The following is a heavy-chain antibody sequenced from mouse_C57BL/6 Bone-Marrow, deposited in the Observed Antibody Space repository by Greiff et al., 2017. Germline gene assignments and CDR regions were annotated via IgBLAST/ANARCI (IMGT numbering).Heavy chain of an antibody. D-gene: IGHD1-1*01. CDR1: EYAFPSHD. J-gene: IGHJ4*01. V-gene: IGHV5-2*01. CDR3: AIITT. CDR2: INSYGGST. Sequence: EVKLVESGGGLVQPGESLKLSCESNEYAFPSHDMSWVRKTPEQRLELVAAINSYGGSTYYPDTMKRRFTISRDNTKKTMYLQMSSLRSEDAALYYCAIITTWGQGTSVTVSS.